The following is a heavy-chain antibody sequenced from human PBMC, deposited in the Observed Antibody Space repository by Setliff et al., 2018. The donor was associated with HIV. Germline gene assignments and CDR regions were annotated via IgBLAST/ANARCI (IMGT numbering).Heavy chain of an antibody. Sequence: PSETLSLTCTVSGGSISSYCWNWIRQPPGKGLEWIGYIFASGSSLSNPSLQSRVSISIDTSKNQFSLKLSSVTAADTAVYYCARRIDNSGSLPAKNWFDTWGQGRLVTVSS. V-gene: IGHV4-4*09. CDR3: ARRIDNSGSLPAKNWFDT. CDR1: GGSISSYC. D-gene: IGHD3-10*01. J-gene: IGHJ5*02. CDR2: IFASGSS.